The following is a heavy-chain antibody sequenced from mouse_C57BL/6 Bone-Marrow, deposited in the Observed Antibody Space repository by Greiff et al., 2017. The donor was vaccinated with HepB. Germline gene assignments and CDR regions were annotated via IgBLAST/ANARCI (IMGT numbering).Heavy chain of an antibody. CDR2: IYPGDGDT. D-gene: IGHD1-1*01. CDR1: GYAFSSYW. CDR3: ARGRGNYGSTMDY. V-gene: IGHV1-80*01. Sequence: VQLQQSGAELVKPGASVKISCKASGYAFSSYWMNWVKQRPGKGLEWIGQIYPGDGDTNYNGKFKGKATLTADKSSSAAYMQLSSLTSEDSAVYFCARGRGNYGSTMDYWGQGTSVTVSS. J-gene: IGHJ4*01.